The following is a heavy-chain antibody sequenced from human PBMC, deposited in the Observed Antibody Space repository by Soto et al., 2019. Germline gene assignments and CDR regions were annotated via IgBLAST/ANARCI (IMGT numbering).Heavy chain of an antibody. CDR3: ARQPRGYYDMGRDP. CDR2: IYYSGST. V-gene: IGHV4-31*03. CDR1: GGSISSGGYY. D-gene: IGHD3-22*01. Sequence: SETLSLTCTVSGGSISSGGYYWSWIRQHPGKGLEWIGYIYYSGSTYYNPSLKSRVTISVDTSKNQFSLKLSSVTAADTAVYYCARQPRGYYDMGRDPWGQGTLVTVAS. J-gene: IGHJ5*02.